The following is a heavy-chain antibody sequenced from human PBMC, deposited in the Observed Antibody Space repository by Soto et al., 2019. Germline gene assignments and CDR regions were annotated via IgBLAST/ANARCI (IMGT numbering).Heavy chain of an antibody. Sequence: KPSETLSLTCDVSGYSINSGYYWDWIRQPPGKGLEWIGNIYHSGTTYYNPSLKSRVTISVDTSKNHFSLRLSSVTAADTAVYFCARRGGRPIPWGADGLDVWGRGTTVTVSS. CDR1: GYSINSGYY. CDR2: IYHSGTT. J-gene: IGHJ6*02. D-gene: IGHD3-16*01. CDR3: ARRGGRPIPWGADGLDV. V-gene: IGHV4-38-2*01.